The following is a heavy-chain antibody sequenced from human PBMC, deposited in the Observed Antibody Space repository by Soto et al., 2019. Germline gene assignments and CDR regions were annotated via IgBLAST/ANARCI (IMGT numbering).Heavy chain of an antibody. CDR2: AHHSGRT. CDR1: GGSMSSSNW. V-gene: IGHV4-4*02. D-gene: IGHD2-2*01. Sequence: SETLSLTCTVSGGSMSSSNWWNWVRQPPGKGLEWIGEAHHSGRTNYNPSLKSRVTISVDKSKNHFSLKLSSVTAADTAVYYCARVPDYWGQGILVTVSS. J-gene: IGHJ4*02. CDR3: ARVPDY.